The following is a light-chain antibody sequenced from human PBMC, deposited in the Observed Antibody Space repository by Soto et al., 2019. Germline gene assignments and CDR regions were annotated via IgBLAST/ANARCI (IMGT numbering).Light chain of an antibody. Sequence: SYELTQPSSVSVSPGQTARITCSGDVLAKKYVRWVQQKPGQAPVLIIYKDSERPSAIPERFSGSSSGTTVTLTISGAQVEDEADYYCYSAADNNLRVFGGGTKLTVL. CDR3: YSAADNNLRV. CDR1: VLAKKY. J-gene: IGLJ3*02. CDR2: KDS. V-gene: IGLV3-27*01.